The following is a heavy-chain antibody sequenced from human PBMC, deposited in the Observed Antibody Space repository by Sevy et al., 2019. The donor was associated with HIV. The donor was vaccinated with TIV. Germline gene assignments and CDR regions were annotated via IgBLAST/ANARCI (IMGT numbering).Heavy chain of an antibody. D-gene: IGHD5-18*01. V-gene: IGHV3-23*01. CDR3: AKKMGGGSGMAFLVDY. CDR1: GFTFSDFA. Sequence: LSLTCAASGFTFSDFAMGWVRQAPGKGLDWISVISGTGDYKYYADSVKGRFTISRDNSKNTLSLQMNSLRAEDTAIFYCAKKMGGGSGMAFLVDYWGQGTLVTVSS. J-gene: IGHJ4*02. CDR2: ISGTGDYK.